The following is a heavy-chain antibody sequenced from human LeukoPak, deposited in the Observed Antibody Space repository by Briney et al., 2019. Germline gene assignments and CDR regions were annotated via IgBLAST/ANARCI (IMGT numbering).Heavy chain of an antibody. Sequence: PSETLSLTCTVSGGSISSGGYYWSWIRQHPGKGLEWIGYIYYSGSTYYNPSLKSRVTISVDTSKNQFSLKLSSVTAADTAVYYCTRTDSSSAIDYWGQGTLVAVSS. J-gene: IGHJ4*02. CDR1: GGSISSGGYY. CDR3: TRTDSSSAIDY. D-gene: IGHD6-6*01. V-gene: IGHV4-31*03. CDR2: IYYSGST.